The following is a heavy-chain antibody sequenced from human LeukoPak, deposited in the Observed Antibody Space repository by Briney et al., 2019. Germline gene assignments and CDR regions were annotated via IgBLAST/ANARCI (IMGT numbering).Heavy chain of an antibody. Sequence: TSETLSLTCTVSGGSVSNYYWTWIRQPPGKGLEWIGYIYYSGSTNYNPSLKSRVTISVDTSKNQFSLKLSSVTAADTAVYYCAREQKAYCGGDCYERWFDPWGQGTLVTASS. V-gene: IGHV4-59*02. J-gene: IGHJ5*02. D-gene: IGHD2-21*02. CDR2: IYYSGST. CDR1: GGSVSNYY. CDR3: AREQKAYCGGDCYERWFDP.